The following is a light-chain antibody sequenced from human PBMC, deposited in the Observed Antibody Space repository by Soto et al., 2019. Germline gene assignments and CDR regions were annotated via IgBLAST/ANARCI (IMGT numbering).Light chain of an antibody. CDR3: QQYGSWT. CDR1: ENISSDK. CDR2: GTF. Sequence: EIVLTQSPGTLSVSPGERATLSCRASENISSDKLAWYQQKPGQPPSLLTYGTFSRATGIPDRFSGSGSGTDFTLTISRLEPEDSAIYYCQQYGSWTFGQGTKVEI. J-gene: IGKJ1*01. V-gene: IGKV3-20*01.